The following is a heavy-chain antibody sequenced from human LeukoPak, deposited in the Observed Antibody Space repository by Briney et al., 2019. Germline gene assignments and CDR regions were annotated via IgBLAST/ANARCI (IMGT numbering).Heavy chain of an antibody. CDR2: INPSGGST. D-gene: IGHD2-21*02. Sequence: ASVKVSCKASGGTFSSYAISWVRQAPGQGLEWMGIINPSGGSTSYAQKFQGRVTMTRDMSTSTVYMELSSLRSEDTAVYYCARDGNGIVVVTAIFAFDIWGQGTMVTVSS. J-gene: IGHJ3*02. V-gene: IGHV1-46*01. CDR1: GGTFSSYA. CDR3: ARDGNGIVVVTAIFAFDI.